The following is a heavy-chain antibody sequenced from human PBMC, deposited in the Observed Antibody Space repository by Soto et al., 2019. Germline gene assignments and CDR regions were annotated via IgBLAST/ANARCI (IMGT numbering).Heavy chain of an antibody. V-gene: IGHV3-33*01. CDR2: IWYDGSNK. Sequence: QVQLVESGGGVVQPGRSLRLSCAASGFTFSSYGMHWVRQAPGKGLEWVAVIWYDGSNKYYADSVKGRFTISRDNSKNTLYLQMNSLRAEDTAVYYCARDGLSGSGRFDYWGQGTLVTVSS. CDR1: GFTFSSYG. D-gene: IGHD3-10*01. J-gene: IGHJ4*02. CDR3: ARDGLSGSGRFDY.